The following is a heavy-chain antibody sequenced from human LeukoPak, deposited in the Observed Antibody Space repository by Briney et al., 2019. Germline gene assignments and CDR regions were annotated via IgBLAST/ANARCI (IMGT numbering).Heavy chain of an antibody. V-gene: IGHV3-30*02. CDR1: GFTFSSYG. CDR3: AKEGGSGYSSSWYSGYFDY. D-gene: IGHD6-13*01. CDR2: IWYGGSNK. J-gene: IGHJ4*02. Sequence: GGSLRLSCAASGFTFSSYGMHWVRQAPGKGLEWVAVIWYGGSNKYYADSVKGRFTISRDNSKNTLYLQMNSLRAEDTAVYYCAKEGGSGYSSSWYSGYFDYWGQGTLVTVSS.